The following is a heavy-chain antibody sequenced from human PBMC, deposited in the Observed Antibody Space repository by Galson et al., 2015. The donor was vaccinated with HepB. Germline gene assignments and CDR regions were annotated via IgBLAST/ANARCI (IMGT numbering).Heavy chain of an antibody. Sequence: SLRLSCAASGFTFSSYAMHWVRQAPGKGLEYVSAISSNGGSTYYADSVKGRFTISRDNSKNTLYLQMSSLRAEDTAVYYCVKWSCCGSGNYYYYGMDVWGQGTTVTVSS. D-gene: IGHD3-10*01. J-gene: IGHJ6*02. CDR3: VKWSCCGSGNYYYYGMDV. CDR2: ISSNGGST. V-gene: IGHV3-64D*06. CDR1: GFTFSSYA.